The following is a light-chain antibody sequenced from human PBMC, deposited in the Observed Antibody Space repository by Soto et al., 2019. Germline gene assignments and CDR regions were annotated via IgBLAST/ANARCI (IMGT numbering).Light chain of an antibody. CDR3: QQYYNWRT. CDR2: GAS. Sequence: IVMTQSPGTLSVSPGERATLSCRASQSVSSNLAWYQQRPGQAPRLLIYGASTRATGIPARFSGSGSGTEFTLTITSLQSEDFAIYYCQQYYNWRTFGQGTKVDI. V-gene: IGKV3-15*01. J-gene: IGKJ1*01. CDR1: QSVSSN.